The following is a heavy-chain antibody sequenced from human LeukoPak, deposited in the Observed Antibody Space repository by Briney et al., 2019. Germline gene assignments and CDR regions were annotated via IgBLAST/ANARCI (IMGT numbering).Heavy chain of an antibody. V-gene: IGHV1-8*01. CDR1: GYTFTSYD. J-gene: IGHJ4*02. CDR3: ARVQDTRDFDY. D-gene: IGHD2-2*01. CDR2: MNPNSGNT. Sequence: ASVKVSCKASGYTFTSYDINWVRQATGQGLEWMGWMNPNSGNTGYAQKFQGRVTMTRNTSISTAYMGLSSLRSEDMAVYYCARVQDTRDFDYWGQGTLVTVSS.